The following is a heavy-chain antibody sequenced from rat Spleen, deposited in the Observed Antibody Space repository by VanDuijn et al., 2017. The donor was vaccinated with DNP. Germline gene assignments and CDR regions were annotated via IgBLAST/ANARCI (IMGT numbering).Heavy chain of an antibody. CDR2: SSYDGNSA. CDR3: ARHVLPLRVWDY. V-gene: IGHV5-22*01. D-gene: IGHD1-4*01. J-gene: IGHJ2*01. CDR1: GFTFNDFY. Sequence: EVQLVGSGGGLVQPGGSLKLSCVASGFTFNDFYMAWVRQTPQKGLEWVAYSSYDGNSAYNGDSVKGRFTISRDNAKSTLYLHMNSLRSEDMATYYCARHVLPLRVWDYWGQGVTVTVSS.